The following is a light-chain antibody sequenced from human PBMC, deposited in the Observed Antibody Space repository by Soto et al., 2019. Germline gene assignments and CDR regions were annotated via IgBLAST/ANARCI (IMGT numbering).Light chain of an antibody. J-gene: IGLJ2*01. CDR1: SSNIGSNT. Sequence: QSVLTQPPSASGTPGQRVTISCSGSSSNIGSNTVNWYQQLPGTAPKLLIYSGNQRPSGVPDRFSGSKSGTSASLAISGLQSEDEADYYCAAWDDSLNGLVFGGGTQLTVL. V-gene: IGLV1-44*01. CDR3: AAWDDSLNGLV. CDR2: SGN.